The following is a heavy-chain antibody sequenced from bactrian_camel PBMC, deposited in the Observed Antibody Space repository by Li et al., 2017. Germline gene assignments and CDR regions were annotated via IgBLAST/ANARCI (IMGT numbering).Heavy chain of an antibody. Sequence: GGGLVQPGGSLRLSCAASGFTFTNYWMHWVRQGPGKGLEWVSSSSSGALSLVYADSVKGRFTVSRDNAKNTAYLLMSSLKTEDTALYYCVILSSWSLPYWGQGTQVTVS. D-gene: IGHD2*01. V-gene: IGHV3S25*01. CDR2: SSSGALSL. CDR3: VILSSWSLPY. CDR1: GFTFTNYW. J-gene: IGHJ4*01.